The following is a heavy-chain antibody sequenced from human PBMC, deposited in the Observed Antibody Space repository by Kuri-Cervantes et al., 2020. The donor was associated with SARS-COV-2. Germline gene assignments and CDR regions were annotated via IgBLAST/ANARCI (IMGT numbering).Heavy chain of an antibody. D-gene: IGHD2-15*01. CDR3: ASPGGGSRYYFDY. Sequence: GSLRLSCTVSGGSISSYYWSWIRQPPGKGLEWIGSIYYSGSTYYNPSLKSRVTISVDTSKNQFSLKLSSVTAADTAVHYCASPGGGSRYYFDYWGQGTLVTVSS. J-gene: IGHJ4*02. CDR2: IYYSGST. V-gene: IGHV4-39*07. CDR1: GGSISSYY.